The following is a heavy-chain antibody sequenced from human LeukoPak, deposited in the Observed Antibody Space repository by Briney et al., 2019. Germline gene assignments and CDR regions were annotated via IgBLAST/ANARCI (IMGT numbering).Heavy chain of an antibody. J-gene: IGHJ4*02. Sequence: GGSLRLSCAASGFTFSSYRMNWVRQAPGKGLEWVSYISSSSSTIYYADSVKGRFTISRDNAKNSLYLQMNSLRDEDTAVYYCAKSIAVAGTMDFDYWGQGTLVTVSS. CDR3: AKSIAVAGTMDFDY. CDR1: GFTFSSYR. CDR2: ISSSSSTI. V-gene: IGHV3-48*02. D-gene: IGHD6-19*01.